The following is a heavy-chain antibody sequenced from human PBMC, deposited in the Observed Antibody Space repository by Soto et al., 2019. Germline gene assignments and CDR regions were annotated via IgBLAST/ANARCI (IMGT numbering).Heavy chain of an antibody. Sequence: QVQLVQSGAEVKKPGASVKVSCKASGYTFTSYAMHWVRQAPGQRLEWMGWINAGNGNTKYSQKFQGRVTITRDTSASTDYMELSSLRSEDTAVYYCARLLGYCSGGSCHDYWGQGTLVTVSS. CDR1: GYTFTSYA. CDR3: ARLLGYCSGGSCHDY. J-gene: IGHJ4*02. D-gene: IGHD2-15*01. CDR2: INAGNGNT. V-gene: IGHV1-3*01.